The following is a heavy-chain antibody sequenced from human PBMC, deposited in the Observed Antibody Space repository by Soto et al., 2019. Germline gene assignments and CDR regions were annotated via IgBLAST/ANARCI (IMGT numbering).Heavy chain of an antibody. J-gene: IGHJ4*02. V-gene: IGHV3-30*18. CDR3: AKGEQWPHDEKYYFDY. CDR2: ISYDGSNK. D-gene: IGHD6-19*01. Sequence: GGSLRLSCAASGFTFSSYGMHWVRQAPGKGLEWVAVISYDGSNKYYADSVKGRFTISRDNSKNTLYLQMNSLRAEDTAVYYCAKGEQWPHDEKYYFDYWGQGTLVTVSS. CDR1: GFTFSSYG.